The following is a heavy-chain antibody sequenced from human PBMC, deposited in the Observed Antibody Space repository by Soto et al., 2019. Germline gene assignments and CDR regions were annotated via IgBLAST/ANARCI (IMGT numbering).Heavy chain of an antibody. CDR2: ISSGSSYI. J-gene: IGHJ6*02. D-gene: IGHD3-10*01. CDR3: TRDLVNIRGGYFHYYGMDV. CDR1: EFTFSVYS. Sequence: DVQLEESGGGLVKPGGSLRLSCVASEFTFSVYSMNWVRQAPGKGLEWVSSISSGSSYIYYADSVKGRFTVSRDNDKSALFLHMNSLRVDATAVYYITRDLVNIRGGYFHYYGMDVWGQGTTVTVSS. V-gene: IGHV3-21*02.